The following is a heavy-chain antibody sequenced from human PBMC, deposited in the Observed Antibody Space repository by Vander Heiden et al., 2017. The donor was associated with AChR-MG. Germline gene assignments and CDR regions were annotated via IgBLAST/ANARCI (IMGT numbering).Heavy chain of an antibody. J-gene: IGHJ6*02. Sequence: QVQLVQSGAEVKKPGSSVKVSCKASGGTFSSYAISWVRQAPGQGLEWMGGIIPIFGTANYAQKFQGRVTITADKSTSTAYMELSSLRSEDTAVYYCARSIAESRCYYYYGMDVWGQGTTVTVSS. CDR3: ARSIAESRCYYYYGMDV. CDR1: GGTFSSYA. CDR2: IIPIFGTA. V-gene: IGHV1-69*06. D-gene: IGHD6-6*01.